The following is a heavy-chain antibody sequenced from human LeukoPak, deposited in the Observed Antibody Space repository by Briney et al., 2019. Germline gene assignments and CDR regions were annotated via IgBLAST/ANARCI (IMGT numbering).Heavy chain of an antibody. Sequence: KSSETLSLTCAVYGGSFSGYYWSWIRQPPGKGLEWIGEINHSGSTNYNPSLKSRVTISVDTSKNQFSLKLSSVTAADTAVYYCASQPPMYSSGWYGSWGYWGQGTLVTVSS. CDR3: ASQPPMYSSGWYGSWGY. D-gene: IGHD6-19*01. CDR2: INHSGST. V-gene: IGHV4-34*01. J-gene: IGHJ4*02. CDR1: GGSFSGYY.